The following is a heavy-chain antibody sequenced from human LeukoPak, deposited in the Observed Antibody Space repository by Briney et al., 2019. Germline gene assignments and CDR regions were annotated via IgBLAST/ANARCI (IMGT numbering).Heavy chain of an antibody. CDR2: ISGSGGST. D-gene: IGHD3-22*01. Sequence: GGSLRLSCAASGFTFSSYSMSWVRQAPGKGLEWVSAISGSGGSTYYADSVKGRFTISRDNSKNTLYLQMNSLRAEDTAVYYCAKVGVIVVVYYFDYWGQGTLVTVSS. J-gene: IGHJ4*02. CDR1: GFTFSSYS. CDR3: AKVGVIVVVYYFDY. V-gene: IGHV3-23*01.